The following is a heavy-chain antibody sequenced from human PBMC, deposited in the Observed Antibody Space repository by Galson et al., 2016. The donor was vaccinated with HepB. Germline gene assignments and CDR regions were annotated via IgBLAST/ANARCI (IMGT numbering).Heavy chain of an antibody. CDR1: GFTLSRYW. CDR3: ARTYCGGDCITYYF. D-gene: IGHD2-21*02. V-gene: IGHV3-7*03. J-gene: IGHJ4*02. CDR2: INEDGSGK. Sequence: SLRLSCAASGFTLSRYWMSWVRQAPGKGLEWVANINEDGSGKYYLESVKGRFTISRDNAKRSIYLQMNSLRVADTAVYYCARTYCGGDCITYYFWGLGALVIVSS.